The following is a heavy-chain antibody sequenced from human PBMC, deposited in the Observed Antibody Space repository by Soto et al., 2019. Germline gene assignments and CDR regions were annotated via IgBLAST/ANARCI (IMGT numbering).Heavy chain of an antibody. CDR3: ARGSLYYDYIWGSDRFVGYFDY. V-gene: IGHV4-34*01. CDR1: GGSFSGYY. Sequence: SETLSLTCAVYGGSFSGYYWSWIRQPPGKGLEWIGEINHSGSTNYNPSLKSRVTISVDTSKNQFSLKLSSVTAADTAVYYCARGSLYYDYIWGSDRFVGYFDYWGQRTLVTVSS. D-gene: IGHD3-16*02. J-gene: IGHJ4*02. CDR2: INHSGST.